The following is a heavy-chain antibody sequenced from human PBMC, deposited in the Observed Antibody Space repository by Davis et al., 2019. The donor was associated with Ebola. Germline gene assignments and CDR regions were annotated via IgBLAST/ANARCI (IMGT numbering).Heavy chain of an antibody. Sequence: PGGSLRLSCAASGFTFSSYGMHWVRQAPGKGLEWVAVIWYDGSNKYYADSVKGRFTISRDNSKNTLYLQMNSLRAEDTAVYYCALASGEAHYYYYGMDVWGQGTTVTVSS. J-gene: IGHJ6*02. CDR3: ALASGEAHYYYYGMDV. CDR2: IWYDGSNK. D-gene: IGHD3-10*01. CDR1: GFTFSSYG. V-gene: IGHV3-33*01.